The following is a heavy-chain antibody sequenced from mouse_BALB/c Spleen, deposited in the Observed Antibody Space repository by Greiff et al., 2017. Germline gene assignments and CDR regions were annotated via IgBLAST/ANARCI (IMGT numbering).Heavy chain of an antibody. CDR1: GFTFSSYA. CDR3: ARHGYGNSDYYAMDY. CDR2: ISSGGSYT. V-gene: IGHV5-9-3*01. Sequence: EVQLVESGGGLVKPGGSLKLSCAASGFTFSSYAMSWVRQTPEKRLEWVATISSGGSYTYYPDSVKGRFTISRDNAKSTLYLQMSSLRSEDTAMYYCARHGYGNSDYYAMDYWGQGTSVTVSS. D-gene: IGHD2-10*02. J-gene: IGHJ4*01.